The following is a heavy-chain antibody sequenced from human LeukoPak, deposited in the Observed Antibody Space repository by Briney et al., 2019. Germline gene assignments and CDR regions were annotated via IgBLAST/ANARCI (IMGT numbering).Heavy chain of an antibody. D-gene: IGHD6-19*01. CDR1: GFTFSSHG. V-gene: IGHV3-23*01. J-gene: IGHJ4*02. CDR3: ARDGSRQWLVKGELFDY. CDR2: IVGGAGGT. Sequence: PGGSLRLSCAASGFTFSSHGMSWVRQAPGKGLEWVSGIVGGAGGTYYADSVKGRFTISRDNSKNTLYLQMNSLRAEDTAVYYCARDGSRQWLVKGELFDYWGQGTLVTVSS.